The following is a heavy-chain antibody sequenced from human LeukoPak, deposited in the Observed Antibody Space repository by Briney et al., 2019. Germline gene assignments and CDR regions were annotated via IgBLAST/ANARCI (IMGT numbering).Heavy chain of an antibody. J-gene: IGHJ6*02. CDR3: ARDLSGSYSYYYYYGMDV. V-gene: IGHV3-11*01. D-gene: IGHD1-26*01. Sequence: PGGSLRLSCAASGFTFSDYYMSWIRQAPGKGLEWVSYISSSGSTIYYAGSVKGRFTISRDNAKNSLYLQMNSLRAEDTAVYYCARDLSGSYSYYYYYGMDVWGQGTTVTVSS. CDR2: ISSSGSTI. CDR1: GFTFSDYY.